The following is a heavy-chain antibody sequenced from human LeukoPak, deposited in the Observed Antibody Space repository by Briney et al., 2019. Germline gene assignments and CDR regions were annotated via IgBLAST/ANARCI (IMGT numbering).Heavy chain of an antibody. Sequence: ASVKVSCKTSGYTFIGYYMHWVRQAPGQGLEWMGWINPNSGGTNYAQKFQGRVTMTRDTSISTAYMELSRLRSDDTAVYYCARACIGCNWFDRWGQGTLATVSS. D-gene: IGHD6-19*01. V-gene: IGHV1-2*02. CDR1: GYTFIGYY. J-gene: IGHJ5*02. CDR3: ARACIGCNWFDR. CDR2: INPNSGGT.